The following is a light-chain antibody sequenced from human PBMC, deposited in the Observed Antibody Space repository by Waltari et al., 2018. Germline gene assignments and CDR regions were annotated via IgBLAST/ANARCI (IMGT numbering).Light chain of an antibody. V-gene: IGKV1-5*03. CDR3: QRYKTSFRT. Sequence: DIQMTQSPSTLSASVGDRVTITCRASQNISPWLAWYQQKPGKAPRLLIYKTSTLESGVPSRFSGSGSGTEFTLTISSLQPEDFATYYCQRYKTSFRTFGQGTRVEIK. J-gene: IGKJ1*01. CDR1: QNISPW. CDR2: KTS.